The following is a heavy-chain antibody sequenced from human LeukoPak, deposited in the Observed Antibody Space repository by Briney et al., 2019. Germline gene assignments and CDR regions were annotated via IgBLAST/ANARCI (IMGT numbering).Heavy chain of an antibody. Sequence: GGSLRLSCALSGFTFRDHDINWVPQTPGKGLEWVSFISSSGTDVNYAASVKGRFTISRDNAYNLIFLQMNSLRVEDTALYYCARASPDFRIHWGRGTLVSVSP. D-gene: IGHD3-3*01. CDR2: ISSSGTDV. CDR1: GFTFRDHD. J-gene: IGHJ4*01. V-gene: IGHV3-21*01. CDR3: ARASPDFRIH.